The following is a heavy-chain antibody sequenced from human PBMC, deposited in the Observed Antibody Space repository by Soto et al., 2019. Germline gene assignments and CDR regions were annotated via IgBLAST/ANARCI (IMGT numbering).Heavy chain of an antibody. CDR3: ARGSVDTVDSRGFYEY. D-gene: IGHD3-22*01. Sequence: PSETLSLTCALYVVSFSAYYWSCIRHPPGKGLEWIGEINHSGGTSYNPSLKSRVTISVDTSKSQFSLKLTSVTAADRAVYYCARGSVDTVDSRGFYEYWGQGTPVTVSS. CDR2: INHSGGT. J-gene: IGHJ4*02. CDR1: VVSFSAYY. V-gene: IGHV4-34*01.